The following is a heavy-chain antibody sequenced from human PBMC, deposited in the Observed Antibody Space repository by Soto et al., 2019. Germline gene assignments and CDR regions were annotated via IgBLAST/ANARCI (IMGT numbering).Heavy chain of an antibody. CDR1: GYTFTSYY. J-gene: IGHJ6*02. CDR2: INPSGGST. Sequence: QVQLVQSGAEVKKPGASVKVSCKASGYTFTSYYMHWVRQAPGQGLEWMGIINPSGGSTSYEQKFQGSVTMTGATSPSAVYVELSSLRSEDAAVYYCARAPAPTNQSDGYYYCSYGMDVWGQGTTVTVSS. D-gene: IGHD5-12*01. V-gene: IGHV1-46*01. CDR3: ARAPAPTNQSDGYYYCSYGMDV.